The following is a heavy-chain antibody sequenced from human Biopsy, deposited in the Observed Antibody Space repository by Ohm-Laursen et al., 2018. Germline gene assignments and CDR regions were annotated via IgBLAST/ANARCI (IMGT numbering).Heavy chain of an antibody. J-gene: IGHJ5*01. D-gene: IGHD3-16*02. CDR3: TRVRRFGEVIGGYYFDS. CDR1: GGSINSGGHF. CDR2: IYDNGDT. V-gene: IGHV4-31*01. Sequence: SQTLSLTWSVSGGSINSGGHFWGWVPQSPGKGLEWIGYIYDNGDTYYNPSVMSLVSISADTSNNQVSLRQNSVTAAGAAVYYCTRVRRFGEVIGGYYFDSWGQGILVTVSS.